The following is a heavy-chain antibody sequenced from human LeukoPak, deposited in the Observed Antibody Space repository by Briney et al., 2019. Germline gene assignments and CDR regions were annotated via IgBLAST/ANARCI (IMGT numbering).Heavy chain of an antibody. CDR3: ARVDVATIQYAFDI. D-gene: IGHD5-12*01. V-gene: IGHV3-74*01. J-gene: IGHJ3*02. Sequence: PGGSLRLSCAASGFTFSSYWMHWVRQAPGKGLVWVSRINSDGSSTSYADSVKGRFTISTDNAKNTLYLQMNSLRAEDTAVYYCARVDVATIQYAFDIWGQGTMVTVSS. CDR2: INSDGSST. CDR1: GFTFSSYW.